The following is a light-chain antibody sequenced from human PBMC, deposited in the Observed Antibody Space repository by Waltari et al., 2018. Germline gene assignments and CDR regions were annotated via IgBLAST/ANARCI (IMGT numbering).Light chain of an antibody. CDR3: QQRNNWPLT. J-gene: IGKJ4*01. CDR1: RSVSDS. CDR2: DAS. Sequence: EIVLTQSPATLSLSPGERATLSCRAGRSVSDSLAWYQQRPGQAPRLLIYDASTRAAGIPARFSGSGSGADFTLTISSLEPEDFAVYYSQQRNNWPLTFGGGTRVEIK. V-gene: IGKV3-11*01.